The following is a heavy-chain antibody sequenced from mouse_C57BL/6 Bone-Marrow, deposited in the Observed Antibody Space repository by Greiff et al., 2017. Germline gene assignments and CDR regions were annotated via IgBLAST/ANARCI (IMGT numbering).Heavy chain of an antibody. J-gene: IGHJ3*01. Sequence: VQLLESGAELARPGASVKLSCKASGYAFTSYGISWVKQRPGQGLEWIGKIYPGSGNTYYNEKFKGKATLTADKSSSTAYMELRSLTSEDSAVVVCARGGADAWLAYGGRGTRATVTA. CDR2: IYPGSGNT. CDR1: GYAFTSYG. V-gene: IGHV1-81*01. CDR3: ARGGADAWLAY.